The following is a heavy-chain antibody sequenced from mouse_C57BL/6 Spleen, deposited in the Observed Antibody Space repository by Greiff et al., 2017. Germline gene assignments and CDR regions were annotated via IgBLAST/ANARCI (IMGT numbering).Heavy chain of an antibody. D-gene: IGHD1-1*01. CDR1: GYTFTSYW. CDR2: IDPNSGGT. Sequence: VRLQQSGAELVKPGASVKLSCKASGYTFTSYWMHWVKQRPGRGLEWIGRIDPNSGGTKYNEKFKSKATLTVDKPSSTAYMQLSSLTSEDSAVYYCARWGLYGSSPDWYFDVWGTGTTVTVSS. CDR3: ARWGLYGSSPDWYFDV. J-gene: IGHJ1*03. V-gene: IGHV1-72*01.